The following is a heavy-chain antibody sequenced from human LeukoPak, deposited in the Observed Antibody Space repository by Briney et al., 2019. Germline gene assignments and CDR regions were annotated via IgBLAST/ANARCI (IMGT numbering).Heavy chain of an antibody. D-gene: IGHD2-2*01. CDR2: IIPIFGTA. V-gene: IGHV1-69*13. CDR1: GGTFSGYA. CDR3: AINGYCSSTSCSPPRDY. J-gene: IGHJ4*02. Sequence: SVKVSCKASGGTFSGYAISWVRQAPGQGLEWMGGIIPIFGTANYAQKFQGRVTITADESTSTAYMELSSLRSEDTAVYCCAINGYCSSTSCSPPRDYWGQGTLVTVSS.